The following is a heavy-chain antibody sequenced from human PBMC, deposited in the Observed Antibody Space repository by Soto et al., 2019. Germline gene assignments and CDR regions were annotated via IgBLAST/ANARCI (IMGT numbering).Heavy chain of an antibody. CDR2: IKSNNDGGAT. CDR1: GFSFSNAW. Sequence: GGSLRLSCAASGFSFSNAWMTWVRQAPGKGLEWVGRIKSNNDGGATDYAAPVKGRFTISRDDSKNTVYLQMNSLKTVDTAVYYCTTDHIVVVVAATPQWFDPWGQGTLVTVSS. D-gene: IGHD2-15*01. J-gene: IGHJ5*02. CDR3: TTDHIVVVVAATPQWFDP. V-gene: IGHV3-15*01.